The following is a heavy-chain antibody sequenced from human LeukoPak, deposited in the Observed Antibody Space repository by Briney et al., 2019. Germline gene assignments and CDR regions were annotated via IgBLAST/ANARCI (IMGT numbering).Heavy chain of an antibody. CDR3: AKDPTHYRVWDYYETIGLSY. V-gene: IGHV3-30*02. CDR1: GFIFSSYE. J-gene: IGHJ4*02. Sequence: GGSLRLSCEASGFIFSSYEMNWVRQAPGKGLEWVAFIRYDGSNKYYADSVKGRFTISRDNSKNTLNLQMNSLRAEDTAVYYCAKDPTHYRVWDYYETIGLSYWGQGTLVTVSS. CDR2: IRYDGSNK. D-gene: IGHD3-22*01.